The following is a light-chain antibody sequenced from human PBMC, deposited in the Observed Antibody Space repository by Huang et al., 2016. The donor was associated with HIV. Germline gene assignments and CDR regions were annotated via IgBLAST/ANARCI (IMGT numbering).Light chain of an antibody. J-gene: IGKJ3*01. CDR1: QSVGSF. CDR3: QQRTYSFT. V-gene: IGKV3-11*01. CDR2: DAS. Sequence: EIVLTQSPATLSLSPGERATLSCRASQSVGSFLAWYQKTPGQATRLLIYDASYRATGIPARFSGNGSGTDFTLTISSLEPEDFAVYYCQQRTYSFTFGPGTKVD.